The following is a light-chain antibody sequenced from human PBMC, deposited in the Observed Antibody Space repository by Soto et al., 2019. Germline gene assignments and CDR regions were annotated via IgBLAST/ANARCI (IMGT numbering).Light chain of an antibody. J-gene: IGKJ2*01. V-gene: IGKV3-20*01. CDR2: GAS. CDR3: QQYGRSPLMYT. Sequence: EIVLTQSPVTLSLSPGERATLSCRASQTVTSNFLDWYQQKAGRAPRLLIYGASTRAAGVPDRFSGSGSGTDFTLTITRLEPEDFAVYYCQQYGRSPLMYTFGQGTKLGVK. CDR1: QTVTSNF.